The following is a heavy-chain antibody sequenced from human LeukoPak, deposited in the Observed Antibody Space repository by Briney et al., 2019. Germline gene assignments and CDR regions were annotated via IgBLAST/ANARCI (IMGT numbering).Heavy chain of an antibody. CDR1: GFTFNNFA. CDR2: ITTSGGST. Sequence: SLRPSCAAAGFTFNNFAMTWVRPAQEGGLEWVSTITTSGGSTYYADSVKGRFTIHRDTSKNTMYIQMNSLRAKGTAVYYCAGDWWGVPGCYWGQGTLVTVSS. CDR3: AGDWWGVPGCY. D-gene: IGHD2-8*02. J-gene: IGHJ4*02. V-gene: IGHV3-23*01.